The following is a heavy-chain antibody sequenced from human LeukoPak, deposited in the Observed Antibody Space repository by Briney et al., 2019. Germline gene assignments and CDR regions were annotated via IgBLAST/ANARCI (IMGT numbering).Heavy chain of an antibody. Sequence: GGSLRLSCVASGFTFSSYAMHWVRQAPGKGLEYVSAISSNGGSTYYANSVKGRFTISRDNSKNTLYLQMGSLRAEDMAVYYCAREERGDSSSLDYWGQGTLVTVSS. J-gene: IGHJ4*02. CDR1: GFTFSSYA. CDR2: ISSNGGST. CDR3: AREERGDSSSLDY. V-gene: IGHV3-64*01. D-gene: IGHD6-13*01.